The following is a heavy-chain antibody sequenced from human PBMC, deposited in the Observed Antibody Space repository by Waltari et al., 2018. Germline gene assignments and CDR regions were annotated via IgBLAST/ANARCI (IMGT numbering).Heavy chain of an antibody. CDR1: GAFPSAYH. D-gene: IGHD3-22*01. V-gene: IGHV4-59*08. CDR3: ARLPTKYFDSIGWGFFDQ. CDR2: LRNTGGT. J-gene: IGHJ4*02. Sequence: HVQLQESGPGLVKPSATLSLTCPVSGAFPSAYHWTWPREAPGKGLGWNAYLRNTGGTKCTPSRESRVTVSAVTSKKQFSLRLTSVTAADTAVYYCARLPTKYFDSIGWGFFDQWGQGILVTVSS.